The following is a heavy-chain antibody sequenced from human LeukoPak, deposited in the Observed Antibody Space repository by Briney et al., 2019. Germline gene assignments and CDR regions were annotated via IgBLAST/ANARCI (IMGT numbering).Heavy chain of an antibody. Sequence: PSETLSLTCAVYGGSFSGYYWSWLRQPPGKGLEWIGEINHSGSTNYNPSLKSRVTISVDTSKNQFSLKLSSVTAADTAVYYCARGGVPGGFYGSFDYWGQGTLVSVSS. CDR3: ARGGVPGGFYGSFDY. CDR1: GGSFSGYY. V-gene: IGHV4-34*01. J-gene: IGHJ4*02. CDR2: INHSGST. D-gene: IGHD3-3*01.